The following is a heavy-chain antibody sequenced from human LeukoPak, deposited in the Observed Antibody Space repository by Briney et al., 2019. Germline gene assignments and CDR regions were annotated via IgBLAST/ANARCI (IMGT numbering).Heavy chain of an antibody. CDR3: AYFACISPSCEYLAY. Sequence: GGSLRLSCAASGFTFSSYWMHWVRQAPGKGLVWVSRINSDGSSTTYADSVKGRFTISRDNAKNTLYLQMNSLRAEDTAVYYCAYFACISPSCEYLAYGARGPLVTVSS. V-gene: IGHV3-74*01. CDR1: GFTFSSYW. J-gene: IGHJ4*02. D-gene: IGHD2-2*01. CDR2: INSDGSST.